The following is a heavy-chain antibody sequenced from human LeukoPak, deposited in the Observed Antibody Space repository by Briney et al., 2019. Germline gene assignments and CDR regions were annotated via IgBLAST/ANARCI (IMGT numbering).Heavy chain of an antibody. CDR3: AKGSKAVLFTRDHYMDV. CDR2: IRYDGSNK. CDR1: GFTFSSYG. J-gene: IGHJ6*03. Sequence: GGSLRLSCAASGFTFSSYGMHWVRQAPGKGLEWVAFIRYDGSNKYYADSVRGRFTISRDNSKNTLYLHMNSLRAEDMAVYFCAKGSKAVLFTRDHYMDVWGKGTTVTISS. V-gene: IGHV3-30*02. D-gene: IGHD6-19*01.